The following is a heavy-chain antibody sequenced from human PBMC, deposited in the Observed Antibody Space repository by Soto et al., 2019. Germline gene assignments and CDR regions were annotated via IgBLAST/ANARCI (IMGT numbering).Heavy chain of an antibody. Sequence: GGSLRLSCAASGFTFSNYGMHWVRQAPGKGLEWVAVISYDGSNIYYADSVKGRFTISRDNSKSTLYLQMNSLRAEDTAVYYCAKARVRDNYDSDYWGRGTLVTVSS. V-gene: IGHV3-30*18. CDR2: ISYDGSNI. D-gene: IGHD3-10*01. J-gene: IGHJ4*01. CDR3: AKARVRDNYDSDY. CDR1: GFTFSNYG.